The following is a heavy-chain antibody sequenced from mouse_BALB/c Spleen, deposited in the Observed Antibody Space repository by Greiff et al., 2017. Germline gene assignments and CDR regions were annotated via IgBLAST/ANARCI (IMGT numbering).Heavy chain of an antibody. CDR2: ISSGGSYT. CDR3: ARLYGNYGGTWFAY. Sequence: EVQGVESGGDLVKPGGSLKLSCAASGFTFSSYGMSWVRQTPDTRLEWVATISSGGSYTYYPDSVKGRFTISRDNAKNTLYLQMSSLKSEDTAMYYCARLYGNYGGTWFAYWGQGTLVTVSA. CDR1: GFTFSSYG. D-gene: IGHD2-1*01. J-gene: IGHJ3*01. V-gene: IGHV5-6*01.